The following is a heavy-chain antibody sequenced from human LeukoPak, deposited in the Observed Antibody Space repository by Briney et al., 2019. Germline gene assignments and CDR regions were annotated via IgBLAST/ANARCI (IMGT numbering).Heavy chain of an antibody. CDR3: ARGGGLQTPEFDY. CDR1: GYTFTSYG. Sequence: ASVKVSCKASGYTFTSYGISWVRQAPGQGLEWMGIINPSGGSTSYAQKFQGRVTMTRDMSTSTVYMELSSLRSGDTAVYYCARGGGLQTPEFDYWGQGTLVTVSS. V-gene: IGHV1-46*01. D-gene: IGHD4-11*01. J-gene: IGHJ4*02. CDR2: INPSGGST.